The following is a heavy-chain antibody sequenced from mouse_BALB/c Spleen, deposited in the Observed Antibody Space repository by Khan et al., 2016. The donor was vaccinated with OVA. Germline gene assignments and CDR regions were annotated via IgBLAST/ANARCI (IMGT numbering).Heavy chain of an antibody. Sequence: QVQLKESGPGLVAPSQSLSITCTVSGFSLTDYAVSWLRQPPGKGLEWLGVICAGGSNYYYSVLKSRLSISKDNSKSHVFFKVNSLQPDDTAVYYCAKGPAYYGMDYWGQGTSVTVSS. CDR2: ICAGGSN. CDR3: AKGPAYYGMDY. V-gene: IGHV2-6-5*01. J-gene: IGHJ4*01. CDR1: GFSLTDYA.